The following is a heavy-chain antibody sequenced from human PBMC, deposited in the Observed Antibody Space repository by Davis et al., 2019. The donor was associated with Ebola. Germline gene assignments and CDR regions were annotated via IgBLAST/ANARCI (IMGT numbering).Heavy chain of an antibody. D-gene: IGHD4-23*01. CDR2: ISSSASYK. CDR1: GGSFSVCY. V-gene: IGHV3-11*06. CDR3: AQQLGDYGGNALRY. Sequence: PSETLSLTCAVYGGSFSVCYMSWIRQAPGKGPEWVSSISSSASYKNYADSVKGRFTISRDDAKKSLYLQMDSLRAEDTAVYYCAQQLGDYGGNALRYWGQGTLVTVSS. J-gene: IGHJ4*02.